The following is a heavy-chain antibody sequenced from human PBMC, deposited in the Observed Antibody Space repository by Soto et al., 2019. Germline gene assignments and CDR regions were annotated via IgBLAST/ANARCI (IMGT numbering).Heavy chain of an antibody. V-gene: IGHV3-33*01. Sequence: PGGSLRLSCAASGFTFRSYGMHWVRQAPGKGLEWVAVIWYDGSNKYYADSVKGRFTISRDNSKNTLYLQMNSLRAEDTAVYYCARVSGLAHFYYYYYGMDVWGQGTTVTVSS. D-gene: IGHD3-10*01. CDR3: ARVSGLAHFYYYYYGMDV. CDR2: IWYDGSNK. J-gene: IGHJ6*02. CDR1: GFTFRSYG.